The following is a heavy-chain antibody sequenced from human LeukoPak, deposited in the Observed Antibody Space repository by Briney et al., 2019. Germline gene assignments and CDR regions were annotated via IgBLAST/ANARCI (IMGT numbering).Heavy chain of an antibody. CDR1: GGSISSTIFY. J-gene: IGHJ5*02. CDR3: VREGGYCSGDTCKNWFDP. D-gene: IGHD2-15*01. Sequence: PSETLSLTCTVSGGSISSTIFYWGWIRQPPGQGLEWIGTVFYTGSAYYSPSLRGRVTISIDTSRNQFSLKLRSVTAADTAVYYCVREGGYCSGDTCKNWFDPWGQGTLVTVSS. V-gene: IGHV4-39*07. CDR2: VFYTGSA.